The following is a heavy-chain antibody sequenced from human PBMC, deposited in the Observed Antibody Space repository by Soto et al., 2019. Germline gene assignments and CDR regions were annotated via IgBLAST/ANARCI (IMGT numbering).Heavy chain of an antibody. V-gene: IGHV5-10-1*01. D-gene: IGHD4-17*01. CDR3: ATDYGDSDYYGMDV. Sequence: PGESLKISCKGSGYSFTSYWISWVRQMPGKGLEWMGRIDPSDSYTNYSPSFQGHVTISADKSISTAYPQWSSLKASDTAMYYCATDYGDSDYYGMDVWGQGTTVTVSS. CDR2: IDPSDSYT. J-gene: IGHJ6*02. CDR1: GYSFTSYW.